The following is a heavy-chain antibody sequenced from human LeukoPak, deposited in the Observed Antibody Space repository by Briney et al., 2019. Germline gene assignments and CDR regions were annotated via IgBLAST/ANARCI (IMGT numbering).Heavy chain of an antibody. D-gene: IGHD6-6*01. Sequence: SETLSLTCTVSGASISSGGYYWSWIRQHPGKGLEWIGYIYYSGSTYYNPSLKSRVTISVDTSKNQFSLKMISVTAADTVVYYCARAGGDISSSQDLDYWGQGTLVTVSS. V-gene: IGHV4-61*08. CDR3: ARAGGDISSSQDLDY. J-gene: IGHJ4*02. CDR2: IYYSGST. CDR1: GASISSGGYY.